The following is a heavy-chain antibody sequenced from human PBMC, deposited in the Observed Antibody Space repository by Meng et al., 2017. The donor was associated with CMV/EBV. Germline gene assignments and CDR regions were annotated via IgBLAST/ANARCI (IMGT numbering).Heavy chain of an antibody. J-gene: IGHJ4*02. V-gene: IGHV2-5*02. D-gene: IGHD5-18*01. CDR1: VFSLSTSVVG. Sequence: TLKESGPPLVKPTQTLTLTCTFSVFSLSTSVVGVGWIRQPPGKALEWLALIYWDDDKRYSPSLKSRLTITKDTSKNQVVLTMTNMDPVDTATYYCAHLDTAKLHFDYWGQGTLVTVSS. CDR2: IYWDDDK. CDR3: AHLDTAKLHFDY.